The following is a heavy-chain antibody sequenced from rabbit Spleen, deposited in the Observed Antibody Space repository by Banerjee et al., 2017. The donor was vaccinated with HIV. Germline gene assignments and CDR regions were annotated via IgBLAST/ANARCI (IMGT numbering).Heavy chain of an antibody. CDR1: GFDFSSYY. CDR3: ARGTANNGDGYDL. D-gene: IGHD6-1*01. CDR2: IDPVFGSA. Sequence: QEQLVESGGGLVKPGGSLKLSCKASGFDFSSYYMNWVRLAPGKGLEWIGYIDPVFGSAYYASWVNGRFTISKTSSTTVTLQMTSLTAADTATYFCARGTANNGDGYDLWGQGTLVTVS. J-gene: IGHJ4*01. V-gene: IGHV1S45*01.